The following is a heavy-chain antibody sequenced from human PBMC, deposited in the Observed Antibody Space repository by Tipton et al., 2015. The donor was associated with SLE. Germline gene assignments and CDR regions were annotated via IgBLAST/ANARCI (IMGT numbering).Heavy chain of an antibody. CDR1: GGSISSYY. CDR3: ATGRTVYYYYMDV. CDR2: IYYSGST. D-gene: IGHD1-1*01. V-gene: IGHV4-59*01. Sequence: TLSLTCTVSGGSISSYYWSWIRQPPGKGLEWIGHIYYSGSTNYNPSLKSRVTISVDTSKNQFSLKLSSVTAADTAVYYCATGRTVYYYYMDVWGKGTTVTVSS. J-gene: IGHJ6*03.